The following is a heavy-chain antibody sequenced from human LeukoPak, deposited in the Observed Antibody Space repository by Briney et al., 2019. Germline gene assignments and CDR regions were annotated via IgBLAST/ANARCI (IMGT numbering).Heavy chain of an antibody. CDR2: IYYSGST. D-gene: IGHD3-22*01. CDR1: GGSISSYY. J-gene: IGHJ4*02. V-gene: IGHV4-59*08. Sequence: SETLSLTCTVSGGSISSYYWGWIRQPPGKGLEWIGYIYYSGSTNYNPSLKSRVTISVDMSKNQFSLKLSSVTAADTAVYYCARVYYDSHGLYYFDLWGQGTLVTVSS. CDR3: ARVYYDSHGLYYFDL.